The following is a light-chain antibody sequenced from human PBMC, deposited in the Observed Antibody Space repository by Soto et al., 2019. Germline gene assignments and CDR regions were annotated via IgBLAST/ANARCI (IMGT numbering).Light chain of an antibody. CDR2: AAS. V-gene: IGKV1-39*01. CDR1: QSISSY. J-gene: IGKJ2*01. Sequence: DIQMTQSPSSLSASVGDRVTITCRASQSISSYLNWYQQKPGKAPKLLIYAASSLQSWVPSRFSGSGSGTDFTLTISSQQPEDFATYYCQQSYSTPYTFEQGTKLEIK. CDR3: QQSYSTPYT.